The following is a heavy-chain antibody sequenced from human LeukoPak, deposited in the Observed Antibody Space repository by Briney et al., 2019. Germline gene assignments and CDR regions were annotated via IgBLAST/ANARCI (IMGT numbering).Heavy chain of an antibody. CDR1: VFTFSTYW. J-gene: IGHJ4*02. CDR3: ARDVGIVGATMDYFDY. CDR2: IKQDGSEK. D-gene: IGHD1-26*01. V-gene: IGHV3-7*01. Sequence: PGGSLRLSCAASVFTFSTYWMSWVRQAPGKGLEWVANIKQDGSEKYYVDSVKGRFTISRDNAKNSLYLQMNSLRAEDTAVYYCARDVGIVGATMDYFDYWGQGTLVTVSS.